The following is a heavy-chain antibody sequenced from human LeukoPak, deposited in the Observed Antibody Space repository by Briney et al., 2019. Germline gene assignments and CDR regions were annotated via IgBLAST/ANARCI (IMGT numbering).Heavy chain of an antibody. CDR2: IYSGSEYI. CDR3: ARDLPVAGAYHNFDY. CDR1: GFTFSSDR. J-gene: IGHJ4*02. Sequence: PGGSLRLSCAASGFTFSSDRMNWVRQAPGKGLEWVSTIYSGSEYIYYADSVKGRFTISRDDAKKSLYLQMDGLRVEDTAIYYCARDLPVAGAYHNFDYWGQGTLVTVSS. D-gene: IGHD6-19*01. V-gene: IGHV3-21*01.